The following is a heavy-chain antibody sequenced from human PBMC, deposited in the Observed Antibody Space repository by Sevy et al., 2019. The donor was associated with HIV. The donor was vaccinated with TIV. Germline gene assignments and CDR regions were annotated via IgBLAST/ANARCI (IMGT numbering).Heavy chain of an antibody. D-gene: IGHD1-26*01. CDR1: GGSISSYY. J-gene: IGHJ4*02. Sequence: SETLSLTCTVSGGSISSYYWSWIRQPPGKGLEWIGYIYYSGSTNYNPSLKSRVTISVDTSKNQFSLKLSSVTAADTAVYYCARHQPSPRVGNLDYWGQGTLVTVSS. CDR3: ARHQPSPRVGNLDY. CDR2: IYYSGST. V-gene: IGHV4-59*08.